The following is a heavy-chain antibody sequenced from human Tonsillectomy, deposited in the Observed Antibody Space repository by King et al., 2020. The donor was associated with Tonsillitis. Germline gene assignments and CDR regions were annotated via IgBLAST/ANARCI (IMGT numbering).Heavy chain of an antibody. V-gene: IGHV4-61*02. CDR1: GGSVNNGLYY. Sequence: VQLQESGPGLVKPSQTLSLTCSVSGGSVNNGLYYWSWIRQPAGKELEWIGRIYLGGSTSYNPSLKSRVTISVDTSKNQFSLKLSSVTAADTAVYYCARLPSPPMARYYSYYTDVWGKGTTVTVSS. D-gene: IGHD3-10*01. J-gene: IGHJ6*03. CDR2: IYLGGST. CDR3: ARLPSPPMARYYSYYTDV.